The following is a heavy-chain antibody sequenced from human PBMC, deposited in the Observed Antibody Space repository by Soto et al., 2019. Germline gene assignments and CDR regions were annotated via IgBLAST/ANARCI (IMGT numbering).Heavy chain of an antibody. CDR2: INHSGST. Sequence: SETLSLTCTVFGGSFSGYYWSWIRQPPGKGLDWIGEINHSGSTTYNPSLKSRVTMSVDTSKNQFSLKLSSVTAADTAVYYCARGATTVEHYYYYGMDVWGQETKVTVSS. J-gene: IGHJ6*02. V-gene: IGHV4-34*01. CDR1: GGSFSGYY. D-gene: IGHD4-17*01. CDR3: ARGATTVEHYYYYGMDV.